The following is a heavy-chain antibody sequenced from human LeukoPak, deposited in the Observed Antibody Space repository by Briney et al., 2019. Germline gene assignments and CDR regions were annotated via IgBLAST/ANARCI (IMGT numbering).Heavy chain of an antibody. V-gene: IGHV1-69*13. CDR2: IIPIFGTA. D-gene: IGHD1-14*01. CDR3: ARENPENGFDP. CDR1: GGTFSSYA. J-gene: IGHJ5*02. Sequence: SVKVSCKASGGTFSSYAISWVRQAPGQGLEWMGGIIPIFGTANYAQKFQGRVTITADESTSTAYMELRSLRSDDTAVYYCARENPENGFDPWGQGTLVTVSS.